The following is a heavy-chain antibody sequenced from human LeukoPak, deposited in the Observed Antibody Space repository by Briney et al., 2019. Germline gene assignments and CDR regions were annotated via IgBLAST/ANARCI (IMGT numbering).Heavy chain of an antibody. CDR1: GSSINNNF. V-gene: IGHV4-59*08. CDR3: ARHRDYYDT. J-gene: IGHJ4*01. CDR2: VYSIGRA. Sequence: PSDALPLTCLVCGSSINNNFWPWSRQPPAKGVEWIGYVYSIGRATYNPSLKSPVNNSGDTSKNQISLSLTSVTAADTAVYFCARHRDYYDTWGHGTLVTVSS. D-gene: IGHD3-22*01.